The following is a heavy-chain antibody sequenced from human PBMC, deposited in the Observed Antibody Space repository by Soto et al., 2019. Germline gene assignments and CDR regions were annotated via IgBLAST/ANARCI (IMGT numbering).Heavy chain of an antibody. D-gene: IGHD1-26*01. CDR2: INPSGGST. CDR1: GYTFTSYY. Sequence: QVQMVQSGAEVKKPGASVKVSCKASGYTFTSYYMHWVRQAPGQGLEWLGIINPSGGSTSYAQKFQDGVTPTRDRSTSPVELALSSLSSEDPDVYYCGSCGSYASAFDYWCAGTLVTVSS. V-gene: IGHV1-46*01. CDR3: GSCGSYASAFDY. J-gene: IGHJ4*02.